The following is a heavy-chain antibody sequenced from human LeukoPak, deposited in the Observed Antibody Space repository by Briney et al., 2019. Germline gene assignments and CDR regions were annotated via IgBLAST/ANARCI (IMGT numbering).Heavy chain of an antibody. CDR1: GFTFSSYA. D-gene: IGHD3-22*01. V-gene: IGHV3-30*04. CDR2: ISYDGSNK. CDR3: ARGYSSGYLEYFQH. J-gene: IGHJ1*01. Sequence: GGSLRLSCAASGFTFSSYAMHWVRQAPGKGLEWVAVISYDGSNKYYADSVKGRFTISRDNSKNTLYLQMNSLRAEDTAVYYCARGYSSGYLEYFQHWGQGTLVTVSS.